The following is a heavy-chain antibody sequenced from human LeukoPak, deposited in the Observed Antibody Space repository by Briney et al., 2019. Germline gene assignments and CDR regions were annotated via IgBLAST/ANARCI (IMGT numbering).Heavy chain of an antibody. D-gene: IGHD2/OR15-2a*01. CDR1: GFTFISYG. V-gene: IGHV3-30*02. Sequence: GGSLRLSCAASGFTFISYGMHWVRQAPGKGLEWVAFIRYDGSHKYYVGSVKGRFTISRDNSKNTLYLQMNSLRAEDTAVYYCASLCPGGLMYNWFDPWGQGTLVTVSS. CDR2: IRYDGSHK. CDR3: ASLCPGGLMYNWFDP. J-gene: IGHJ5*02.